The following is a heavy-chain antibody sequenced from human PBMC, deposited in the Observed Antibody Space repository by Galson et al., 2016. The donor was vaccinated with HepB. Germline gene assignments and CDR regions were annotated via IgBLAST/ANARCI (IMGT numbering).Heavy chain of an antibody. CDR2: MNQDESDI. D-gene: IGHD1-7*01. J-gene: IGHJ4*02. V-gene: IGHV3-7*03. CDR3: ARETTACAD. Sequence: SLRLSCAASGFTISSNWMNWVRQAPGKGLEWVANMNQDESDINYADSVKGRFIISRDDAKNSLYLQMNSLRPEDTAMYYCARETTACADWGQGTLVTVSS. CDR1: GFTISSNW.